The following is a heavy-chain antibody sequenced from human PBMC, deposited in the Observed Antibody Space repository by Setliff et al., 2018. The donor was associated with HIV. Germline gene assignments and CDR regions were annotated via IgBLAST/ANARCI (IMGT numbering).Heavy chain of an antibody. CDR3: ARGPPKYYYDSSWYYFDY. CDR1: GGSFSGYY. D-gene: IGHD3-22*01. J-gene: IGHJ4*02. V-gene: IGHV4-34*01. CDR2: INHSGST. Sequence: SETLSLTCAVYGGSFSGYYWSWIRQSPGKGLEWIGEINHSGSTNYNPSLKRRVVISVDTSKNQFSLKLSSVTAADTSVYYCARGPPKYYYDSSWYYFDYWGQGTLVTVSS.